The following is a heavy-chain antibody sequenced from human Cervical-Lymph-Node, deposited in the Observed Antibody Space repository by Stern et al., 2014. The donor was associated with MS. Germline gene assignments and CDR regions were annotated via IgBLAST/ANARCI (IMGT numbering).Heavy chain of an antibody. CDR3: AREVAGHRLGMMDV. D-gene: IGHD6-19*01. CDR2: INPSGGST. Sequence: VHLVESGAEVKTPGASVKLSCKASGYTFTSYYMHWVRQAPGQGLEWMGIINPSGGSTSYAQNFQGRVTVTRDTSTSTVYMELSSLRSEDTAVYYCAREVAGHRLGMMDVWGQGTSVTVSS. V-gene: IGHV1-46*01. CDR1: GYTFTSYY. J-gene: IGHJ6*02.